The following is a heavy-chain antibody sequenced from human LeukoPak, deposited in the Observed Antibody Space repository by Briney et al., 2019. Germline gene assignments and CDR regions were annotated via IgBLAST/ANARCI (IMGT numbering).Heavy chain of an antibody. CDR2: ISGSGTTT. CDR3: AKFFAPSGGANGWPWTMDY. CDR1: RFTFSNYA. Sequence: PGGSLRLSCAASRFTFSNYAMTWVHQTPGKGLEWVAAISGSGTTTYSADFAKGRFIISRDNSKSTLYLQMNSLRADDTAVYHCAKFFAPSGGANGWPWTMDYWGQGTLVTVSS. V-gene: IGHV3-23*01. D-gene: IGHD3/OR15-3a*01. J-gene: IGHJ4*02.